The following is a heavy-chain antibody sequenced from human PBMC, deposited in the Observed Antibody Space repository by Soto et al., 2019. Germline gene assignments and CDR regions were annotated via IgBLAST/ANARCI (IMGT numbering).Heavy chain of an antibody. CDR1: GFTFSSYA. D-gene: IGHD3-16*01. CDR3: AKGFHIKFGTILPPWYFDY. V-gene: IGHV3-23*01. J-gene: IGHJ4*02. CDR2: ISGSVGIT. Sequence: EVQLLESGGGLIQPGGSLRLSCAASGFTFSSYAMSWVRQAPGKGLEWVSSISGSVGITYYGDSVKGRFTISRDNSKTTLSLQMNSLRADDTAVYFCAKGFHIKFGTILPPWYFDYWGQGTLVTVSS.